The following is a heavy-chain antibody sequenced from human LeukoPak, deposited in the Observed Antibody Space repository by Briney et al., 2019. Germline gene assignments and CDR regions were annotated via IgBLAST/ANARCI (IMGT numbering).Heavy chain of an antibody. D-gene: IGHD3-22*01. CDR2: IYPGDSDT. CDR1: GYSFTSYW. CDR3: ARSYYYDSSGCHSHDAFDI. Sequence: GESLKISCKGSGYSFTSYWIGWLRQMPGKGLEWMGIIYPGDSDTRYSPSLQGQDTISADKSISTAYLQWSSLKASDTAMYYCARSYYYDSSGCHSHDAFDIWGQGTMVIVSS. V-gene: IGHV5-51*01. J-gene: IGHJ3*02.